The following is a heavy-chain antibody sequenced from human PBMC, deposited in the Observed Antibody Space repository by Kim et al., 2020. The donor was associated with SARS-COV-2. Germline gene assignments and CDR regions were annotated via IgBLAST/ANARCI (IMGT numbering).Heavy chain of an antibody. CDR3: ARDNLGSSWYYYYYGMDV. V-gene: IGHV4-4*07. CDR2: IYTSGST. D-gene: IGHD6-13*01. J-gene: IGHJ6*02. CDR1: GGSISSYY. Sequence: SETLSLTCTVSGGSISSYYWSWIRQPAGKGLEWIGRIYTSGSTSYNPSLKSRVTMSVDTSKNQFSLKLSSVTAADTAVYYCARDNLGSSWYYYYYGMDVWGQGTTVTVSS.